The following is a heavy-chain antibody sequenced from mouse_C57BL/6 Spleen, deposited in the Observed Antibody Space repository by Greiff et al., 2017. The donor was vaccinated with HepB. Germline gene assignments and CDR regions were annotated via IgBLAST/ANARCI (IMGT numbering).Heavy chain of an antibody. V-gene: IGHV1-72*01. CDR3: ARYRTVFDY. Sequence: QVQLQQPGAELVKPGASVKLSCKASGYTFTSYWMHWVKQRPGRGLEWIGRIDPNSGGTKYNEKFKSKATLTVDKPASTAYMPLSSLTSEDSAVYYCARYRTVFDYWGQGPTLTVSS. D-gene: IGHD1-1*01. CDR2: IDPNSGGT. CDR1: GYTFTSYW. J-gene: IGHJ2*01.